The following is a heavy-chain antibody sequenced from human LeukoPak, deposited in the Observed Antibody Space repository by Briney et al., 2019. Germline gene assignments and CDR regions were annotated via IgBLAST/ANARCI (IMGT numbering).Heavy chain of an antibody. CDR2: IYHSGST. J-gene: IGHJ4*02. D-gene: IGHD2-15*01. CDR3: ARVGIWALNYFDY. CDR1: GGSISSGGYY. V-gene: IGHV4-30-2*01. Sequence: SETLSLTCTVTGGSISSGGYYWSWIRQPPGKGLEWIGYIYHSGSTYYNPSLKSRVTISVDRSKNQFSLKLSSVTAADTAVYYCARVGIWALNYFDYWGQGTLVTVSS.